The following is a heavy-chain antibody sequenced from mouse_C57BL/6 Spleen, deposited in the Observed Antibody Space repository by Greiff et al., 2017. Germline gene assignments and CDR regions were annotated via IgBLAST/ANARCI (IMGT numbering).Heavy chain of an antibody. CDR3: TQTGPFDY. Sequence: QVQLKQSGAELVRPGASVTLSCKASGYTFTDYEMHWVKQTPVHGLEWIGAIDPETGGTAYNQKFKSKAILTADKSSSTAYMELRSLTSEDSAVYYCTQTGPFDYWGQGTTLTVSS. J-gene: IGHJ2*01. D-gene: IGHD4-1*01. CDR1: GYTFTDYE. CDR2: IDPETGGT. V-gene: IGHV1-15*01.